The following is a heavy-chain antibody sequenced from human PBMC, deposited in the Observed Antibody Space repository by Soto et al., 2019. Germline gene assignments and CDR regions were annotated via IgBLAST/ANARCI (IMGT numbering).Heavy chain of an antibody. J-gene: IGHJ1*01. Sequence: GASVKVPCKASGYTFTGYFMHWVRQAPGQGLEWMGWISAYNGSTNYAQNLQGRVTMTTDTSTSTAYMELRSLRSDDTAVYYCASGRLAPSFAEYFQHWGQGTLVTVSS. D-gene: IGHD2-21*01. CDR3: ASGRLAPSFAEYFQH. V-gene: IGHV1-18*04. CDR2: ISAYNGST. CDR1: GYTFTGYF.